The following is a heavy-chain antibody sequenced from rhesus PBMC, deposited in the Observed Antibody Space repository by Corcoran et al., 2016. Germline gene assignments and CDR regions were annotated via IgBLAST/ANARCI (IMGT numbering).Heavy chain of an antibody. CDR1: GGSFSNSNW. J-gene: IGHJ6*01. CDR3: ARDKGYCSGGVCYSGGGLDS. D-gene: IGHD2-39*02. CDR2: ISGSGGGT. Sequence: QLQLQESGPGLVKPSETLSLTCAVSGGSFSNSNWWNWFRQPPGKGLEWIGRISGSGGGTSYNPSLRRLVTISTGTSKTQFSRKLSFVTSAATAVYYCARDKGYCSGGVCYSGGGLDSWGQGVVVTVSS. V-gene: IGHV4-57*01.